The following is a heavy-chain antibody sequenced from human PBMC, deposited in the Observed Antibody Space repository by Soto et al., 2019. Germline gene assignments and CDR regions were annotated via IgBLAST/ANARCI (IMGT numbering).Heavy chain of an antibody. D-gene: IGHD6-19*01. CDR1: GVSISGFY. V-gene: IGHV4-59*08. CDR3: TTQVAPGWYGAPFG. Sequence: HVQLQESGPGLVKPSETLSLTCSVSGVSISGFYWSWVWQPPGKGLEWIGYISDSRSTNYNSTPRSRVTISADASKNQFSLKLTSVTAADAAVYYCTTQVAPGWYGAPFGWGQGTLVTVSS. CDR2: ISDSRST. J-gene: IGHJ4*02.